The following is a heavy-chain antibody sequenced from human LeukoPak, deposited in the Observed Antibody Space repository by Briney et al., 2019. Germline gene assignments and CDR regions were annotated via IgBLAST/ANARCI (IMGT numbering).Heavy chain of an antibody. CDR3: ADGGIAAETVPYYFDY. CDR1: GFSFTTYW. J-gene: IGHJ4*02. Sequence: GGSLRLSCAASGFSFTTYWMSWVRQAPGKGLEWVSAISGSGGSTYYADSVKGRFTISRDNSKNTLYLQMNSLRAEDTAVYYCADGGIAAETVPYYFDYWGQGTLVTVSS. CDR2: ISGSGGST. V-gene: IGHV3-23*01. D-gene: IGHD6-13*01.